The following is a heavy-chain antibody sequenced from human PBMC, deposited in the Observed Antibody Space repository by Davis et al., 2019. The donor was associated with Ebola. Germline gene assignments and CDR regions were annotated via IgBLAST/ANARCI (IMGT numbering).Heavy chain of an antibody. CDR1: GFTFSSYS. J-gene: IGHJ2*01. Sequence: GESLKISCAASGFTFSSYSMNWVRQAPGKGLEWVSSISSSSSYIYYADSVKGRFTISRDNAKNSLYLQMNSLRAEDTAVYYCARVTGYCSSTSCYTWYFDLWGRGTLVTVSS. CDR3: ARVTGYCSSTSCYTWYFDL. D-gene: IGHD2-2*02. V-gene: IGHV3-21*01. CDR2: ISSSSSYI.